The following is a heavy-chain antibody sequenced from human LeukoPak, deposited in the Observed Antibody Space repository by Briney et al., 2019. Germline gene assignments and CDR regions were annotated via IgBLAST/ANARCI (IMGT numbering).Heavy chain of an antibody. V-gene: IGHV4-30-4*01. CDR3: VREARYDSSGYNLRSNWFDP. CDR2: IFYSGTT. J-gene: IGHJ5*02. Sequence: SETLSLTCTVSGGSISSDDYYWSWIRQPPGKGLEWIGYIFYSGTTHYNPSLKSRVIISVDMSKNQFSLNLSSVTAADTAVYYCVREARYDSSGYNLRSNWFDPWGQGTLVTVSS. D-gene: IGHD3-22*01. CDR1: GGSISSDDYY.